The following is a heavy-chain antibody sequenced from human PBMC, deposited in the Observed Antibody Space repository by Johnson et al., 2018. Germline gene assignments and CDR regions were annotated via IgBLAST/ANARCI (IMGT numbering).Heavy chain of an antibody. CDR2: ISSTSNYI. CDR3: AREARIGMVY. CDR1: GFTFITYS. J-gene: IGHJ4*02. Sequence: EVQLVESGGGLVKPGGSLRLSCAASGFTFITYSMNWVRQAPGKGLEWVSSISSTSNYIYYADSVRGRFTISRDNSKNTLYVQMNTLRAEDTALYYCAREARIGMVYWGQGTLVTVSS. D-gene: IGHD3-10*01. V-gene: IGHV3-21*01.